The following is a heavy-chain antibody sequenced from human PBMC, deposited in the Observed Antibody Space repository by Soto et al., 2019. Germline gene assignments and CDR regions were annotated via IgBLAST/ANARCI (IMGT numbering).Heavy chain of an antibody. Sequence: PSETLSFTCSVSGGSINNSTSFWGWLRQSPGKGLEWIATINYRWPAEYNPSLKSRVTISVDRSRNVLSLQMNYVTAPDTAVYYCANYFMSRPWFDTWGQGTLVTVSS. CDR2: INYRWPA. CDR1: GGSINNSTSF. CDR3: ANYFMSRPWFDT. J-gene: IGHJ5*02. V-gene: IGHV4-39*02. D-gene: IGHD6-6*01.